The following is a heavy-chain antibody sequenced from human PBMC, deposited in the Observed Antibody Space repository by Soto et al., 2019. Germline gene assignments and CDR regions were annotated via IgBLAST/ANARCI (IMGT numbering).Heavy chain of an antibody. D-gene: IGHD3-22*01. CDR1: GGSISSYY. CDR2: IYYSGST. Sequence: SETLSLTCTVSGGSISSYYWSWTRQPPGKGPEWIGYIYYSGSTNYNPSLKSRVTISVDTSKNQFSLKLSSVTAADTAVYYCARGTRRYYDSSGYGNLLFDYWGQGTLVTVSS. J-gene: IGHJ4*02. CDR3: ARGTRRYYDSSGYGNLLFDY. V-gene: IGHV4-59*01.